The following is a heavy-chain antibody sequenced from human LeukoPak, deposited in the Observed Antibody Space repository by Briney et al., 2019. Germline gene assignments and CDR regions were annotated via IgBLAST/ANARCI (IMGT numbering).Heavy chain of an antibody. D-gene: IGHD5-18*01. CDR2: INHSGST. CDR1: GGSISGYH. CDR3: ARLPGIHSYYYYMDV. Sequence: MPSETLSLTCSVSGGSISGYHLSWIRQPPGEGLEWVGEINHSGSTNYNPSLKSRVTISVDTSKNQFSLKLSSVTAADTAVYYCARLPGIHSYYYYMDVWGKGTTVTVSS. V-gene: IGHV4-34*01. J-gene: IGHJ6*03.